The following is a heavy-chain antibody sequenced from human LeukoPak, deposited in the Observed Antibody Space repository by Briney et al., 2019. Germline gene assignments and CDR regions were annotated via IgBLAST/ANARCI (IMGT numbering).Heavy chain of an antibody. D-gene: IGHD1-20*01. Sequence: SEALPHTCTGSGGSISSCYWSWIGQPAGKELEWIGLIYYCGSTNYNPSLLCQVTMPVDTAKHQFPIKLSSVTAANTAVYCLSKYLEGVNPYAFDIWGQGTMVTVSS. CDR2: IYYCGST. CDR1: GGSISSCY. V-gene: IGHV4-4*07. CDR3: SKYLEGVNPYAFDI. J-gene: IGHJ3*02.